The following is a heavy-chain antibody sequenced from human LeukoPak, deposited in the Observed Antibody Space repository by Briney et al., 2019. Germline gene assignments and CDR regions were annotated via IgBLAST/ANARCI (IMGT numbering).Heavy chain of an antibody. CDR1: GGSISSSSYY. D-gene: IGHD1-26*01. CDR3: ARPVGATHAFDI. J-gene: IGHJ3*02. Sequence: PSETLSLTCTVSGGSISSSSYYWGWIRQPPGKGLEWIGSIYYSGSTYYNPSLKSRVTISVDTSKNQFSLKLSSVTAADTAVYYCARPVGATHAFDIWGQGTMVTVSS. CDR2: IYYSGST. V-gene: IGHV4-39*07.